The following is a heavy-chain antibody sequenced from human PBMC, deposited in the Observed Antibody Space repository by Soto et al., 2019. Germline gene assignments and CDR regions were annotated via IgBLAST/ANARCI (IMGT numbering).Heavy chain of an antibody. V-gene: IGHV3-30*18. CDR1: GFSFSYYG. Sequence: QVQLVESGGSVVQPGGSRRLSCAASGFSFSYYGLHWVRQAPGKGLEWLALITHDGYNRYYADSVKGRFTISRDNSKHTIFLQMNSLKREDTAVYYCAKGGSFDIWGQGTPVTVSS. J-gene: IGHJ4*02. CDR3: AKGGSFDI. D-gene: IGHD6-6*01. CDR2: ITHDGYNR.